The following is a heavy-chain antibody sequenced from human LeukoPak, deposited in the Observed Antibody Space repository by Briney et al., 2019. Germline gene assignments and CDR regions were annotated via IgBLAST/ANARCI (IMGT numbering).Heavy chain of an antibody. CDR1: GFTFSTYW. D-gene: IGHD3-3*01. CDR2: IKEDGSAK. V-gene: IGHV3-7*01. J-gene: IGHJ4*02. Sequence: GGSLRLSCAASGFTFSTYWMSWVRQAPGKGLEWVANIKEDGSAKYYVDSVKGRFTISRDNAKNSLYLQMNSLRAEDTAVYYCASGFLDDFWSGHFWGQGTLVTVSS. CDR3: ASGFLDDFWSGHF.